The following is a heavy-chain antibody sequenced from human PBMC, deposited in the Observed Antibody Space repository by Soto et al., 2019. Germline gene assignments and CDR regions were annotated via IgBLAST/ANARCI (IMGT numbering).Heavy chain of an antibody. D-gene: IGHD3-22*01. V-gene: IGHV1-3*01. CDR3: ARTDGTSGYYSIFNY. Sequence: GASVKVSCKASGYTFTSYAMHWVRQAPGQRLEWMGWINAGNGNTKYSQKFQGRVTITRDTSASTAYMELSSLRSEDTAVYYCARTDGTSGYYSIFNYWGQGTLVTVSS. J-gene: IGHJ4*02. CDR1: GYTFTSYA. CDR2: INAGNGNT.